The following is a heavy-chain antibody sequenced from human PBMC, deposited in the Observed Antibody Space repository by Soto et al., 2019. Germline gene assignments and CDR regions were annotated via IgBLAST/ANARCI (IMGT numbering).Heavy chain of an antibody. J-gene: IGHJ6*02. CDR3: ARDPSYYGMDV. CDR1: GYTFTSYA. Sequence: QVQLVQSGAEEKKPGASVKVSCKASGYTFTSYAMHWVRQAPGQRLEWMGWINAGNGNTKYSQKFQGRVTITRDISASTAYMELSSLRSEDTAVYYCARDPSYYGMDVWGQGTTVTVSS. CDR2: INAGNGNT. V-gene: IGHV1-3*05.